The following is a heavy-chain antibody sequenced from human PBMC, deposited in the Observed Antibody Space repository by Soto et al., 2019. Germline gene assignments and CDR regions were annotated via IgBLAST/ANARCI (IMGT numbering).Heavy chain of an antibody. J-gene: IGHJ6*03. V-gene: IGHV4-59*01. Sequence: QVQLQESGPGLVKPSETLSLTCTVSGGSISSYYWSWIRQPPGKGLEWIGYIYYSGSTNYNPSLKSRVTISVDTPKNQFSLKLSSVTAADTAVYYCASGKRIAVAGYYYYYYMDVWGKGTTVTVSS. D-gene: IGHD6-19*01. CDR1: GGSISSYY. CDR3: ASGKRIAVAGYYYYYYMDV. CDR2: IYYSGST.